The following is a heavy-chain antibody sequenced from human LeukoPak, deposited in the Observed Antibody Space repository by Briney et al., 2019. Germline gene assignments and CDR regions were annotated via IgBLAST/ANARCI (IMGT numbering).Heavy chain of an antibody. J-gene: IGHJ4*02. CDR2: ISSSSSYI. D-gene: IGHD5-12*01. CDR3: ARAGGGYDRTDY. V-gene: IGHV3-21*01. CDR1: GFTFSSFS. Sequence: PGGSLRLSCAASGFTFSSFSMNWVRQAPGKGLEWVSSISSSSSYIYYADSVKGRFTISRDDAKNSLYLQMNSLRAEDTAVYYCARAGGGYDRTDYWGQGTLVTVSS.